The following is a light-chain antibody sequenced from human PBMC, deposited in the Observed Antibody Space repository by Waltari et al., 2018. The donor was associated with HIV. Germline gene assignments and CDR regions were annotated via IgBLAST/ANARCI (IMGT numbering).Light chain of an antibody. CDR2: RNN. V-gene: IGLV10-54*01. Sequence: QAGLTQPPSVSKALRQTATLTCTGHINNAASQGAAWLQQHQGHPPKLLSYRNNTRPSGISERLSASRSGDTTSLTITRLQPEDEAYYYCSAWDISLNAWVFGGGTKLTVL. CDR1: INNAASQG. CDR3: SAWDISLNAWV. J-gene: IGLJ3*02.